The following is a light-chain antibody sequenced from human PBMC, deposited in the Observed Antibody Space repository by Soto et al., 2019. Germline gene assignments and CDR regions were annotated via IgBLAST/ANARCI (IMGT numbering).Light chain of an antibody. CDR3: QQSFSTPRT. CDR2: AAS. Sequence: DIQMTQSPSSQSASVGDRVTITCRASPSINSYLKWYQQKPGKAPKLLIYAASSLQSGVPSRFNGSGSETDFTLTITSLQPDDFATYYCQQSFSTPRTFGQGTRVEI. CDR1: PSINSY. J-gene: IGKJ1*01. V-gene: IGKV1-39*01.